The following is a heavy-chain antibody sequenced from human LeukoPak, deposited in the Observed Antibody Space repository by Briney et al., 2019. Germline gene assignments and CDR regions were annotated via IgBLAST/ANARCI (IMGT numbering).Heavy chain of an antibody. D-gene: IGHD3-16*01. CDR3: ARDHLRSGWFDP. CDR1: GGSISSGGYY. Sequence: SQTLSLTCTVSGGSISSGGYYWSWIRQHPGKGLEWIGYIYYSGSTYYNPSLKSRVTISVDTSKNQFFLKLSSVTAADTAVYYCARDHLRSGWFDPWGQGTLVTVSS. J-gene: IGHJ5*02. V-gene: IGHV4-31*03. CDR2: IYYSGST.